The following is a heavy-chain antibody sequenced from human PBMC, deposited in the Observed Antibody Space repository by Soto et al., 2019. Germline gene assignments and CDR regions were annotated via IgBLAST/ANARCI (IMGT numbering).Heavy chain of an antibody. D-gene: IGHD6-19*01. Sequence: GGSLRLSCAASGFTFSSYAMSWVRQAPGKGLEWVSAISGSGGSTYYADSVKGRFTISRDNSKNTLYLQMNSLRAEDTAVYYCAKADTGYSSGWFNFDYWGQGTLVTVSS. V-gene: IGHV3-23*01. J-gene: IGHJ4*02. CDR1: GFTFSSYA. CDR3: AKADTGYSSGWFNFDY. CDR2: ISGSGGST.